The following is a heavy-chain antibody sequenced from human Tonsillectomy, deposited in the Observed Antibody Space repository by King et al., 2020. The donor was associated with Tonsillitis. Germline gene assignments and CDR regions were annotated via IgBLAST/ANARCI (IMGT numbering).Heavy chain of an antibody. D-gene: IGHD2-2*01. J-gene: IGHJ6*03. CDR2: IYYSGST. CDR1: GGSISSYY. Sequence: LQLQESGPGLVKPSETLSLTCTVSGGSISSYYWSWIRQPPGKGLEWIGYIYYSGSTNYNPSLKSRVTISVDTSKNQFSLKLSSVTAADTAVYSCAREDIVVVPAAMRDYYYMDVWGKGTTVTVSS. V-gene: IGHV4-59*01. CDR3: AREDIVVVPAAMRDYYYMDV.